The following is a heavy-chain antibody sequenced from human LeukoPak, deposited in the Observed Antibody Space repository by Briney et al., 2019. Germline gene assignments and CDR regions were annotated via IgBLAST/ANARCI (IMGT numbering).Heavy chain of an antibody. J-gene: IGHJ6*02. CDR2: INKEGNEE. CDR1: GFTFKDYW. CDR3: ATYKNWVAGDV. D-gene: IGHD7-27*01. V-gene: IGHV3-7*01. Sequence: GGSLRLSCAASGFTFKDYWMSWVRQAPGKGPEWVANINKEGNEEHFVDSVKGRFTVSRDNAKNSLLLQMNSLRVEDTAVYYCATYKNWVAGDVWGQGTTVSVSS.